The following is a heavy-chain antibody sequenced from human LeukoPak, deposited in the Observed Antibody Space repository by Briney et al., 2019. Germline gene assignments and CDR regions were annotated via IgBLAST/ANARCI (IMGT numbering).Heavy chain of an antibody. CDR1: GFTFHDYA. Sequence: GRSLRLSCAASGFTFHDYAMHWLRQAPGKGLEGVSGISWNSGSIGHADPVKGRFTISRDNAKNSLYLQMNSLRAEDTALYYCAKDEGVNSSRRGLWLSRFGSNNLFQHWGQGTLVTVSS. D-gene: IGHD6-19*01. J-gene: IGHJ1*01. V-gene: IGHV3-9*01. CDR2: ISWNSGSI. CDR3: AKDEGVNSSRRGLWLSRFGSNNLFQH.